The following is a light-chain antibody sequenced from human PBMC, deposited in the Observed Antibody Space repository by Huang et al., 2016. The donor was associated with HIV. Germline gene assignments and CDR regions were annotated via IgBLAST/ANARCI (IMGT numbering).Light chain of an antibody. CDR2: GAS. Sequence: EIVMTQSPATLSVSPGERATLSCRASQSVSSNLAWYQQKPGQAPRLLIYGASTRATSIPARISGSGSGAEFTLTISSLQSEDFAVYYCQQYNSWPPGTFGRGTKVEIK. CDR1: QSVSSN. J-gene: IGKJ1*01. CDR3: QQYNSWPPGT. V-gene: IGKV3-15*01.